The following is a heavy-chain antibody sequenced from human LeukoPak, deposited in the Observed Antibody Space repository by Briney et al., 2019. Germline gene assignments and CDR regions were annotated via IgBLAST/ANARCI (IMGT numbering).Heavy chain of an antibody. CDR2: MYTSGST. CDR1: GGSISSGNYY. J-gene: IGHJ4*02. CDR3: ARDAAGTDY. D-gene: IGHD6-13*01. V-gene: IGHV4-61*02. Sequence: SETLSLTCTVSGGSISSGNYYWSWIRQPAGKGLEWIGRMYTSGSTNYNPSLKSRVTISVDTSKNQFSLKLSSVTAADTAVYYCARDAAGTDYWGQGTLVTVSS.